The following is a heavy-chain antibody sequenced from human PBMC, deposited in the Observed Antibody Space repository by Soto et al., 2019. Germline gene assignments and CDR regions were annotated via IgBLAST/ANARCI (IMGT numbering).Heavy chain of an antibody. CDR1: GFSLTTTGAG. Sequence: QITLKASGPTLVKPTQTLTLSCTFSGFSLTTTGAGVGWIRQPPGKALEWIALIYWDDDRRYSPSLKSRLTITKDTSKNQVVPTLTNMDPVETATYFCAHSAWYAFGFWGQGPLVTASS. CDR2: IYWDDDR. CDR3: AHSAWYAFGF. J-gene: IGHJ3*01. D-gene: IGHD2-8*02. V-gene: IGHV2-5*02.